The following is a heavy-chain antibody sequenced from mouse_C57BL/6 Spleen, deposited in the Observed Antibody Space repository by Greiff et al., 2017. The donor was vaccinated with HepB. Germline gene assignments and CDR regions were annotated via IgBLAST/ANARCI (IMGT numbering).Heavy chain of an antibody. CDR2: INYDGSST. J-gene: IGHJ4*01. V-gene: IGHV5-16*01. Sequence: EVKLVESEGGLVQPGSSMKLSCTASGFTFSDYYMAWVRQVPEKGLEWVANINYDGSSTYYLDSLKSRFIISRDNAKNILYLQMSSLKSEDTATYYCARLLGYAMDYWGQGTSVTVSS. CDR3: ARLLGYAMDY. CDR1: GFTFSDYY. D-gene: IGHD2-1*01.